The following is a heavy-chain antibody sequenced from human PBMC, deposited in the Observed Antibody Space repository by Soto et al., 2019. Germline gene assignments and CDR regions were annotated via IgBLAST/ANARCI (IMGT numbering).Heavy chain of an antibody. V-gene: IGHV4-61*08. J-gene: IGHJ5*02. CDR3: ARLVVAAPVANA. D-gene: IGHD2-15*01. CDR1: GGSVSNSGYY. CDR2: IFYTGTR. Sequence: SETLSLTCTVSGGSVSNSGYYWSWIRQPPGKGLEWVGCIFYTGTRYYSPSLKGRVTISVDTSKSSFSLNLNSVTAADTAVYFFARLVVAAPVANAWGQGTLVTVSS.